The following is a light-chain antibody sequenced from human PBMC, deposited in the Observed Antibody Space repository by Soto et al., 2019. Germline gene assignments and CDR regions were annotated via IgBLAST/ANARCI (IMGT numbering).Light chain of an antibody. V-gene: IGKV1-39*02. Sequence: DIQMTHSPSSLSASVGDRVTITRRASQSISGYLNWYQQKPGKAPNLLIYAASTLQSGVPLRFSGSGSGTDFTLTISRLEPEDFAVYQCQPYVRSWTFCHVTKVDIK. CDR3: QPYVRSWT. J-gene: IGKJ1*01. CDR2: AAS. CDR1: QSISGY.